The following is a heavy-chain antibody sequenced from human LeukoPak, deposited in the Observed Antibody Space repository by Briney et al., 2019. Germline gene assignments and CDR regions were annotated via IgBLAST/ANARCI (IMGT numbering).Heavy chain of an antibody. Sequence: GGSLRLSCTASGFNFNIYSMDWIRLTPGKGLEWISFINSGSSIKYYGDSVKGRFTVSRDNSKNTLDLQMNSLRPEDTAVYYCAKEFSATPRAAAQTGDAFDVWGQGTMVTVSS. V-gene: IGHV3-48*01. CDR2: INSGSSIK. CDR1: GFNFNIYS. J-gene: IGHJ3*01. CDR3: AKEFSATPRAAAQTGDAFDV. D-gene: IGHD7-27*01.